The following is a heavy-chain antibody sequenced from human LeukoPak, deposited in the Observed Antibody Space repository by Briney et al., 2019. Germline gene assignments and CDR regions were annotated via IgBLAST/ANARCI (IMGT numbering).Heavy chain of an antibody. CDR3: ARGGRSGDWFDP. Sequence: SETLSLTCAVYGGSFSGYYWSWIRQPPGKGLERIGEINHSGSTNYNPSLKSRVTISVDTSKNQFSLKLSSVTAADTAVYYCARGGRSGDWFDPWGQGTLVTVSS. J-gene: IGHJ5*02. D-gene: IGHD3-3*01. CDR2: INHSGST. V-gene: IGHV4-34*01. CDR1: GGSFSGYY.